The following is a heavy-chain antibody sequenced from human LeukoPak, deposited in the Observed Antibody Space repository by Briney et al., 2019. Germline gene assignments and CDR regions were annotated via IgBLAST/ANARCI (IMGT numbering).Heavy chain of an antibody. CDR1: GFPFNTYA. CDR3: TRDSALLGVAFDL. D-gene: IGHD2-15*01. J-gene: IGHJ3*01. Sequence: GGSLRLSCSASGFPFNTYAVHWVRQAPGKGLEYVAGISSNGDNTDFADSAKGRFTISRDNSKSTLFLQMNSLRAEDTAVYFCTRDSALLGVAFDLWGQGTVVTVSS. CDR2: ISSNGDNT. V-gene: IGHV3-64D*06.